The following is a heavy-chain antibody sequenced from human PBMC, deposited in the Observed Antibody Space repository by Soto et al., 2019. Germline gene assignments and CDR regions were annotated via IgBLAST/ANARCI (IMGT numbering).Heavy chain of an antibody. CDR2: INPNSGGT. D-gene: IGHD6-19*01. J-gene: IGHJ4*02. V-gene: IGHV1-2*04. CDR3: ATSRASIAVAAETYYYFDY. CDR1: GYTFTGFY. Sequence: ASVKVSCKAFGYTFTGFYMHWVRQAPGQGLEWMGWINPNSGGTNSTQKFQGWVTMTRDTSISTAYMELSRLTSDDTAVYYCATSRASIAVAAETYYYFDYWGQGTVVTVSS.